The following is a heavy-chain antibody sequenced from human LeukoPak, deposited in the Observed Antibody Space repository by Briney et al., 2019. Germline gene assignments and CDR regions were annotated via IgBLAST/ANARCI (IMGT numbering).Heavy chain of an antibody. Sequence: GGSLRLSCAASGFTFSSYSMNWVRQAPGKGLEWVSSISSSSSYIYYADSVKARFTISRDNSKNTLYLQMNSLRAEDTAVYYCARDSYSSSWYYWFDPWGQGTLVTVSS. D-gene: IGHD6-13*01. J-gene: IGHJ5*02. CDR3: ARDSYSSSWYYWFDP. CDR2: ISSSSSYI. CDR1: GFTFSSYS. V-gene: IGHV3-21*01.